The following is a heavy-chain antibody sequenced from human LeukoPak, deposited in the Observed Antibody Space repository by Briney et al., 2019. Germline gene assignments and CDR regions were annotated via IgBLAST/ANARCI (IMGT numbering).Heavy chain of an antibody. Sequence: PGGSLRLSCAASGFTFSSYEMNWVRQAPGKGLEWVSYISSSGSTIYYADSVKGRFTISRDNAKNSLYLQMNSLRAEDTAVYYCARKHSSGWYDALGYWGQGTLVTVSS. J-gene: IGHJ4*02. D-gene: IGHD6-19*01. CDR1: GFTFSSYE. CDR2: ISSSGSTI. CDR3: ARKHSSGWYDALGY. V-gene: IGHV3-48*03.